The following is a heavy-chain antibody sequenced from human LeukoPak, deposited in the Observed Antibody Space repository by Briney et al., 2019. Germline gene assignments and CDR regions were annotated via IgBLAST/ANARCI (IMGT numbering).Heavy chain of an antibody. CDR1: GYTFTSYD. V-gene: IGHV1-8*01. CDR2: MNPNSGNT. D-gene: IGHD3-3*01. CDR3: ARGRVSLMGGITIFGVVHYYYMDV. J-gene: IGHJ6*03. Sequence: ASVKVSCKASGYTFTSYDINWVRQATGQGLEWMGWMNPNSGNTGYAQKFQGRVTMTRNTSISTAYMELSSLRSEDTAVYYCARGRVSLMGGITIFGVVHYYYMDVWGKGTTVTVSS.